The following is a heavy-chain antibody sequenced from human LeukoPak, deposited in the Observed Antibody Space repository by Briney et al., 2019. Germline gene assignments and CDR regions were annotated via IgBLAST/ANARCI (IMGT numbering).Heavy chain of an antibody. CDR1: GFGISGDY. CDR2: INGDGSGA. Sequence: LPGGSLRLSCAASGFGISGDYMRWVRQVTGKGLVWVSRINGDGSGADYADSVKGRFTISRDNAKNTLYLQMNSLRAEDTAVYYCARSFYYGSGAHGMDVWGQGTTITVSS. J-gene: IGHJ6*02. CDR3: ARSFYYGSGAHGMDV. V-gene: IGHV3-74*01. D-gene: IGHD3-10*01.